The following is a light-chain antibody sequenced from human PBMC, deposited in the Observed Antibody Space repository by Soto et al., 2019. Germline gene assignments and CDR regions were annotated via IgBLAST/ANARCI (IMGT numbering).Light chain of an antibody. J-gene: IGLJ2*01. V-gene: IGLV2-14*03. CDR2: DVT. CDR3: SSYSSRGTLVV. Sequence: QSALTQSASVSGSPGQSITISCTGSRSDVGAYNSVSWYQQHPGKAPKLMIYDVTNRPSGVSNRFFGSKSGNTASLTISGLQAEDEADYYCSSYSSRGTLVVFGGGTKLTVL. CDR1: RSDVGAYNS.